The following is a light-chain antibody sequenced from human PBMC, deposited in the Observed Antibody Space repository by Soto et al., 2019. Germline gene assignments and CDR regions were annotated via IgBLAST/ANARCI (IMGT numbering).Light chain of an antibody. CDR1: QSISSN. J-gene: IGKJ2*01. CDR2: GAS. V-gene: IGKV3-15*01. Sequence: EVGLAQSPATLSVSPGERATLSCRASQSISSNLAWYQQKPDQAPRLLIYGASTRATGIPARFSGSGSGTEFTLTISSLQSEDFAVYYCQQYNNWPLYTFGQGTKLEIK. CDR3: QQYNNWPLYT.